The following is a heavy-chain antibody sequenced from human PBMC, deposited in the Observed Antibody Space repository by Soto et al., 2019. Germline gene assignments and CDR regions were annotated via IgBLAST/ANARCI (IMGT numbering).Heavy chain of an antibody. CDR3: ASRNNSSSWYFNYYYGMDV. Sequence: SETLSLTCAVSGGSISSSNWWSWVRQPPGKGLEWIGEIYHSGSTNYNPSLKSRVTTSVDKSKNQFSLKLSSVTAADTAVYYCASRNNSSSWYFNYYYGMDVWGQGTTVTVSS. D-gene: IGHD6-13*01. J-gene: IGHJ6*02. V-gene: IGHV4-4*02. CDR2: IYHSGST. CDR1: GGSISSSNW.